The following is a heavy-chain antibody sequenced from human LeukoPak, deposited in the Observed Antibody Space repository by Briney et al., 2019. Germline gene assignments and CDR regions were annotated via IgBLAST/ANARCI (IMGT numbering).Heavy chain of an antibody. CDR3: ARQGLYYYGSGSYSLTGNWFDP. Sequence: GESLKISCKGSGYSFTSYWISWVRQMPGKGLEWMGRIDPSDSYTNYSPSFQGHVTISADKSISTAHLQWSSLKASDTAMYYCARQGLYYYGSGSYSLTGNWFDPWGQGTLVTVSS. J-gene: IGHJ5*02. V-gene: IGHV5-10-1*01. CDR2: IDPSDSYT. CDR1: GYSFTSYW. D-gene: IGHD3-10*01.